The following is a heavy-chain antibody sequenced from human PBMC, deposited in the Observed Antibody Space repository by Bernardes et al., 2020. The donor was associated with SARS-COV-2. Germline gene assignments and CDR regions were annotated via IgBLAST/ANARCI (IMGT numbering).Heavy chain of an antibody. D-gene: IGHD3-10*01. J-gene: IGHJ5*01. Sequence: GESLKISCKASGYSFTSYWIGWVRQMPGKGLELLGIIYPGDSETRYSPSFQGQVTISADKSISTAYLQWSTVKASDTATYYCARLIRRITVVQGTFDSWGQGTLVTVSS. V-gene: IGHV5-51*01. CDR3: ARLIRRITVVQGTFDS. CDR1: GYSFTSYW. CDR2: IYPGDSET.